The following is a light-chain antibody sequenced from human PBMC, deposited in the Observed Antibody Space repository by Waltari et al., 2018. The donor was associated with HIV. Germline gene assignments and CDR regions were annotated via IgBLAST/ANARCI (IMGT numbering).Light chain of an antibody. J-gene: IGKJ1*01. V-gene: IGKV2-28*01. CDR1: QSLLHDNGDKY. Sequence: IMMTQSPLSLPVTPGEPASISCRSSQSLLHDNGDKYLDWYLQKPGQSPQLLIYLGSNRASGVPDRFSGSGSGTDFTLKISRVEAEDVGVYHCMQALQPPWTFGQGTKVEIK. CDR2: LGS. CDR3: MQALQPPWT.